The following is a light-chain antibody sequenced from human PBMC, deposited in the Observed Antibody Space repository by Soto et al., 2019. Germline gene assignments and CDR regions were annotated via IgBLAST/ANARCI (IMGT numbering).Light chain of an antibody. Sequence: DIQMTQSPSFLSASVGDEVTITCRATESVSKWLAWYQEKPGNPPRPLIYDASTLESGVPSRFSGSGSGTEFTLTISSLQADDFAIYYCHQYNSYSWTFGQGTKVEMK. CDR3: HQYNSYSWT. J-gene: IGKJ1*01. CDR2: DAS. CDR1: ESVSKW. V-gene: IGKV1-5*01.